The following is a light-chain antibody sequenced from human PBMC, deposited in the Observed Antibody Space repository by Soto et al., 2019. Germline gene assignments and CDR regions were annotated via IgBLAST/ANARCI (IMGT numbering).Light chain of an antibody. CDR1: SSDVGGYNY. CDR2: GVT. V-gene: IGLV2-14*01. Sequence: QSALTQPASVSGSPGQSITISCTGTSSDVGGYNYVSWYQQHPGKAPKFMIFGVTNRPSGVSNRFSGSKSGNTASLTISGLQAEDEADYYCSSYTSSSTWVFGGGTKLTVL. J-gene: IGLJ3*02. CDR3: SSYTSSSTWV.